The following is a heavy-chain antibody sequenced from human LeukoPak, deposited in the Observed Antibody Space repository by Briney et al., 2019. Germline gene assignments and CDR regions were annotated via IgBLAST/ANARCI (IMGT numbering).Heavy chain of an antibody. V-gene: IGHV4-30-4*08. CDR1: GGSISSGDYY. Sequence: SETLSLTCTVSGGSISSGDYYWSWIRQPPGKGLEWIGYIYYSGSPYYNPSLKSRVTISVDTSKNQFSLKLSSVTAADTAVYYCAREVVLMVYANYYMDVWGKGTTVTVSS. J-gene: IGHJ6*03. CDR2: IYYSGSP. CDR3: AREVVLMVYANYYMDV. D-gene: IGHD2-8*01.